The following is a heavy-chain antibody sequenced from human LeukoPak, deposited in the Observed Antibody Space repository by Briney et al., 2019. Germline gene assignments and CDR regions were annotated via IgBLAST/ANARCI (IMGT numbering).Heavy chain of an antibody. CDR2: ISSSGGST. CDR1: GFTFSLYA. CDR3: AKDRAPQDY. Sequence: PGGSLSLFCAASGFTFSLYAMNGPRQAPGRGLVGVSAISSSGGSTFYADSVKGRFTISRDNSKNTLYLQMNSLRAEDTAVYYCAKDRAPQDYWGQGTLVTVSS. J-gene: IGHJ4*02. V-gene: IGHV3-23*01.